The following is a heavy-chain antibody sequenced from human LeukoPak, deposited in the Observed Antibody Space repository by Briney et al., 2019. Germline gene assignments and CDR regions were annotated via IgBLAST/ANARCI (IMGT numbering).Heavy chain of an antibody. V-gene: IGHV1-69*04. CDR2: IIPTLGIA. CDR1: GGTFSSYA. D-gene: IGHD2-2*02. CDR3: ARDEMRYCSSTSCYKDYYYYGMDV. Sequence: SVKVSCKASGGTFSSYAISWVRQAPGQGLEWMGRIIPTLGIANYAQKFQGRVAITADKSTSTAYMELSSLRSEDTAVYYCARDEMRYCSSTSCYKDYYYYGMDVWGQGTTVTVSS. J-gene: IGHJ6*02.